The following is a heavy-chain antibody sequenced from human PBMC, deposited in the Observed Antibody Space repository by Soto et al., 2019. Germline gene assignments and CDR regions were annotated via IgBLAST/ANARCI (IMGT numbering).Heavy chain of an antibody. CDR2: IYHSGST. CDR3: ARAGGLGAVVLDY. J-gene: IGHJ4*02. V-gene: IGHV4-30-2*01. D-gene: IGHD5-18*01. Sequence: QLQLQESGSGLVKPSQTLSLTCAVSGGSISSGGYSWSWIRQPPGKGLEWIGYIYHSGSTYYNPSLTSRVTISVARSKNVFSLNLSSATAADTVVYYCARAGGLGAVVLDYWGQGTLVTVSS. CDR1: GGSISSGGYS.